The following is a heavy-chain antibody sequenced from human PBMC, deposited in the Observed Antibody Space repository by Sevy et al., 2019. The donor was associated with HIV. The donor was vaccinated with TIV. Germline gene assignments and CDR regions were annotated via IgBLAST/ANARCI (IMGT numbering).Heavy chain of an antibody. CDR1: GFTFSANW. J-gene: IGHJ4*02. V-gene: IGHV3-7*01. D-gene: IGHD3-16*01. CDR3: AHETFGRFES. CDR2: IRADGSDK. Sequence: GGSRLSCAASGFTFSANWMNWVRQAPGKGLEWVANIRADGSDKYYVDSVEGRFTISRDNAKNLLFLQMNSLRVEDTAVYYCAHETFGRFESWGQGTLVTVSS.